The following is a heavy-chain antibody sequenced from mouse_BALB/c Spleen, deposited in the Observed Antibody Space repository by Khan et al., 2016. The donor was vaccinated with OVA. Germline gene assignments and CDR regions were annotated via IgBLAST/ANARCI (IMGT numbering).Heavy chain of an antibody. J-gene: IGHJ4*01. V-gene: IGHV1S41*01. Sequence: DLVMPGAAVTLSCKASGYTFTSYWINWIKQRPGQGLEWIGRIDPGSGSTSYNDMFKGKATLTVDAYSSTAYIQLSSLSSEDSAVYLGARSNYYGSGLYAMDYWGQGTSVTVSS. CDR1: GYTFTSYW. D-gene: IGHD1-1*01. CDR2: IDPGSGST. CDR3: ARSNYYGSGLYAMDY.